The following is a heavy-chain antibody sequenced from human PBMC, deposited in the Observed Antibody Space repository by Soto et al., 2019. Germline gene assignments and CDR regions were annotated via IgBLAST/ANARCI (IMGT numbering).Heavy chain of an antibody. CDR1: GFTFSNAW. D-gene: IGHD3-10*01. CDR2: IKSKTDGGTT. J-gene: IGHJ4*02. CDR3: TTRITMVRGVSWQDY. V-gene: IGHV3-15*01. Sequence: EVQLVESGGGLVKPGGSLRLSCAASGFTFSNAWMSWVRQAPGKGLEWVGRIKSKTDGGTTDYAAPVKGRFTNSRDDSKNTLYLQMNSLKTENTAVYYCTTRITMVRGVSWQDYWGQGTLVTVSS.